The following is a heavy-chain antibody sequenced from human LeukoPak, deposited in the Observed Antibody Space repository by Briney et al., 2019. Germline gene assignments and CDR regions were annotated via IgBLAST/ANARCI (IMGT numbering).Heavy chain of an antibody. V-gene: IGHV4-34*01. D-gene: IGHD2/OR15-2a*01. J-gene: IGHJ6*03. CDR3: VRGNVKHYHSVADEYYYYMDV. CDR1: GDSFSGFY. CDR2: ISYSGTP. Sequence: SETLSLTCGVYGDSFSGFYWTWVRQAPGKGLEWIGEISYSGTPRYNPSLNSRIPITLDTSKKQISLNLSPVTAADTAVYYCVRGNVKHYHSVADEYYYYMDVWGKGTAVIVTS.